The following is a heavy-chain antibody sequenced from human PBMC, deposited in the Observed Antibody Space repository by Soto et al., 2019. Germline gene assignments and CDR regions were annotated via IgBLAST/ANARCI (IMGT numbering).Heavy chain of an antibody. CDR1: GGSFSGYY. Sequence: QVQLQQWGAGLLKPSETLSLTCAVYGGSFSGYYWSWIRQPPGKGLEWIGEINHSGSTNYNPSLKSRVTISVDTSKNQFSLKLSSVTAADTAVYYFARERRWLRFPGYFDYWGQGTLVTVSS. D-gene: IGHD5-12*01. V-gene: IGHV4-34*01. CDR2: INHSGST. J-gene: IGHJ4*02. CDR3: ARERRWLRFPGYFDY.